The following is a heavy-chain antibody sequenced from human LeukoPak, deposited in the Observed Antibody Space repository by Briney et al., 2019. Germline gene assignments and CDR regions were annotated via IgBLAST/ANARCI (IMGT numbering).Heavy chain of an antibody. J-gene: IGHJ4*02. V-gene: IGHV3-30-3*01. Sequence: GGSLRLSCAASGFTFSSYAMHWVRQAPGKGLEWVAVISYDGSNKYYADSVKGRFTISRDNSKNTLYLQMNSLRAEDTAVYYCAKEIRHFWGQGTLVTVSS. CDR1: GFTFSSYA. CDR3: AKEIRHF. CDR2: ISYDGSNK.